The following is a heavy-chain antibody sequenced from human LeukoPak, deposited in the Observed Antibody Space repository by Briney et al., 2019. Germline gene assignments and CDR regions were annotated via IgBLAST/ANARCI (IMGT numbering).Heavy chain of an antibody. J-gene: IGHJ6*04. Sequence: SETLSLTCAVYGGSFSGYYWSWIRQPPGKGPEWIGEINHSGSTNYNPSLKSRVTISVDTSKNQFSLKLSSVTAADTAVYYCARGIAARPRGMDVWGKGTTVTVSS. CDR1: GGSFSGYY. D-gene: IGHD6-13*01. CDR3: ARGIAARPRGMDV. CDR2: INHSGST. V-gene: IGHV4-34*01.